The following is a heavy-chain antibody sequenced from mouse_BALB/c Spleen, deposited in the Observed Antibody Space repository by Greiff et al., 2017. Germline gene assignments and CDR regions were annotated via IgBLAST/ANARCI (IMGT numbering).Heavy chain of an antibody. Sequence: DVMLVESGGGLVKPGGSLKLSCAASGFTFSSYAMSWVRQTPEKRLEWVASISSGGSTYYPDSVKGRFTISRDNARNILYLQMSSLRSEDTAMYYCARGRESPWFAYWGQGTLVTVSA. CDR1: GFTFSSYA. CDR2: ISSGGST. J-gene: IGHJ3*01. V-gene: IGHV5-6-5*01. CDR3: ARGRESPWFAY.